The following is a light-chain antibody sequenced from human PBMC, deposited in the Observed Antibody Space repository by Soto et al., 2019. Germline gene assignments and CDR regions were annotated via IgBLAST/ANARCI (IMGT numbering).Light chain of an antibody. J-gene: IGKJ1*01. CDR3: HQYDTSPST. V-gene: IGKV3-20*01. CDR2: GAS. CDR1: QSVSSNF. Sequence: ESVLTQSPGTLALSPGERATLSCRDSQSVSSNFLAWYQQKPGQAPRLLIYGASSRATGIPDRFSGSGSGTDFTLTISSLEPEDFAVYYCHQYDTSPSTFGQGTKVDI.